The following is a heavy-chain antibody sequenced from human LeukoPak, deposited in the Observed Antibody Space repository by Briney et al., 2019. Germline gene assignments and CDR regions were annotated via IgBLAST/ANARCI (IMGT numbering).Heavy chain of an antibody. D-gene: IGHD1-26*01. Sequence: GGSLRLSCAASGFTFSSYAMSWVRQAPGKGLEWVSAISGSGGSTYYADSVKGRFTISRDNSKNTLSLQMNSLRPEDTAVYYCARVQVGATRGTFDIWGQGTMVTVSS. CDR3: ARVQVGATRGTFDI. J-gene: IGHJ3*02. CDR1: GFTFSSYA. V-gene: IGHV3-23*01. CDR2: ISGSGGST.